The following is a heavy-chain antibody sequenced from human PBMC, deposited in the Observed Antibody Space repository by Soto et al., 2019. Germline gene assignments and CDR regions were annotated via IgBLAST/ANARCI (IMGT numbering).Heavy chain of an antibody. CDR2: ISGSGGST. D-gene: IGHD2-15*01. J-gene: IGHJ3*02. V-gene: IGHV3-23*01. Sequence: PGGSLRLSCAASGFTLSSYAMSWVRQAPGKGLEWVSAISGSGGSTYYADSVKGRFTISRDNSKNTLYLQMNSLRAEDTAVYYCAKDDIVVVVAAGPYDAFDIWGQGTMVTVSS. CDR1: GFTLSSYA. CDR3: AKDDIVVVVAAGPYDAFDI.